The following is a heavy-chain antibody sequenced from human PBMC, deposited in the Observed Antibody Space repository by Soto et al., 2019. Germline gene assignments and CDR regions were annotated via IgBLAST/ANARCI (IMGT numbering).Heavy chain of an antibody. Sequence: XXTLSLRYTVSGGSISNYYWGWIPQPPGRGLEWIGHIFYSGSTNYNPALKSRVTISVDTSKSQFSLKLSSVTAAHTAVYYCAKDSGYNYGYFRWFDPWGQGTLVTVSS. J-gene: IGHJ5*02. CDR2: IFYSGST. V-gene: IGHV4-59*01. D-gene: IGHD5-18*01. CDR3: AKDSGYNYGYFRWFDP. CDR1: GGSISNYY.